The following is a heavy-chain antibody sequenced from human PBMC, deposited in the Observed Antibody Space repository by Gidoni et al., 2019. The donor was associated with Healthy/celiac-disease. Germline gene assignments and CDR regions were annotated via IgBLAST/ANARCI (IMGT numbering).Heavy chain of an antibody. V-gene: IGHV3-21*01. Sequence: EVQLVESGGGLVKPGGSLRLSCAVSGFTFSSYNMNWVRQAPGKGLEWVSSISSSSSYIYYADSVKGRFTISRDNAKNSLYLQMNSLRAEDTAVYYCARDSRYSSGWPHAFDIWGQGTMVTVSS. CDR2: ISSSSSYI. J-gene: IGHJ3*02. CDR3: ARDSRYSSGWPHAFDI. D-gene: IGHD6-19*01. CDR1: GFTFSSYN.